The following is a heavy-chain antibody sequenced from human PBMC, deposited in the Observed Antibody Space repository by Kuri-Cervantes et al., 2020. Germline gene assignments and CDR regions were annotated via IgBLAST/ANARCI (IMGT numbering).Heavy chain of an antibody. CDR1: GFTFSSYS. CDR3: ARDRQRYGYYYGMDV. CDR2: INHSGST. D-gene: IGHD4-17*01. J-gene: IGHJ6*02. V-gene: IGHV4-34*01. Sequence: ESLKISCAASGFTFSSYSMNWVRQAPGKGLEWIGEINHSGSTNYNPSLKSRVTISVDTSKDQFSLKLSSVTAADTAVYYCARDRQRYGYYYGMDVWGQGTTVTVSS.